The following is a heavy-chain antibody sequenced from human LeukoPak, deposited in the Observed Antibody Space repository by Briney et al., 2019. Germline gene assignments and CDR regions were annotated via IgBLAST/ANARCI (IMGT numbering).Heavy chain of an antibody. D-gene: IGHD6-19*01. V-gene: IGHV3-7*04. Sequence: GGSLRLSCAASGFILSSHWMNWVRQAPGKGLEWVANINQDGSEKNYVHSVKGRFTISRDNAKNYMYLQMNSLRAEDTAVYYCARYPSGCERGFDYWGQGHLVSVSS. CDR2: INQDGSEK. CDR1: GFILSSHW. CDR3: ARYPSGCERGFDY. J-gene: IGHJ4*02.